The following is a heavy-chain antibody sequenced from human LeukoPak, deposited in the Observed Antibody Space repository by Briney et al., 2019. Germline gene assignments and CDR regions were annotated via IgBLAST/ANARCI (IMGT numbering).Heavy chain of an antibody. D-gene: IGHD2-15*01. CDR3: AKIHCSGGSCHPPSDFDY. CDR2: IKRDGSEK. CDR1: GFTFGNYW. V-gene: IGHV3-7*01. Sequence: GGSLRLSCAASGFTFGNYWMSWVRQAPGKGLEWVASIKRDGSEKYYMDSVKGRFTISKDNAKNSLYLQMNSLRAEDTAAYYCAKIHCSGGSCHPPSDFDYWGQGTLVTVSS. J-gene: IGHJ4*02.